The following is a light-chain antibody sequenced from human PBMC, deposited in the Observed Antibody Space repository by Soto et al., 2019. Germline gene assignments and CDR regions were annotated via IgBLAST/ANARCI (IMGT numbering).Light chain of an antibody. CDR1: QGISSY. J-gene: IGKJ1*01. V-gene: IGKV1-8*01. Sequence: AIRMTQSPSSLSASTGDRVTITCRASQGISSYLVWYQQQPGKAPKLLIYAASTLQSGVPSRFSGSGSGTDFTLTISRLQSEDFATYYCQQYYDYPRKFGKGTKVEIK. CDR2: AAS. CDR3: QQYYDYPRK.